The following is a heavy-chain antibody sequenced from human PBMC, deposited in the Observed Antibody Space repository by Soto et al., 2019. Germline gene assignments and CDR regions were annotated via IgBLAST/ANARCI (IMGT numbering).Heavy chain of an antibody. J-gene: IGHJ6*02. Sequence: SETLSLTCTVSGGSISSGGYYWSWIRQHPGKSQKWIGYIYYSGSTYYNPSLKSRVTISVDTSKNQFSLKLSSVTAADTAVYYCARGPNCTNGVCYRYYYYGMDVWGQGTTVTVSS. CDR3: ARGPNCTNGVCYRYYYYGMDV. CDR1: GGSISSGGYY. D-gene: IGHD2-8*01. CDR2: IYYSGST. V-gene: IGHV4-31*03.